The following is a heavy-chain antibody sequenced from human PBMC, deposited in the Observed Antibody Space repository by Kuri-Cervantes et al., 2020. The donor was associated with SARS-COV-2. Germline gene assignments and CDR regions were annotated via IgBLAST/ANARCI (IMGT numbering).Heavy chain of an antibody. V-gene: IGHV3-74*01. CDR3: AREGSYRYYWYFDL. D-gene: IGHD1-26*01. CDR2: INPDGSYT. CDR1: GFTFRGHW. Sequence: GESLKISCAASGFTFRGHWIHWVRQAPGKGLVWVSRINPDGSYTNNADSVKGRFTISRDNAKNSLYLQMNSLRAEDTAVYYCAREGSYRYYWYFDLWGRGTLVTVSS. J-gene: IGHJ2*01.